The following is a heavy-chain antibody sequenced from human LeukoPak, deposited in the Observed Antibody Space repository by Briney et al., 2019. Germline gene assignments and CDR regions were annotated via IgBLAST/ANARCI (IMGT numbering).Heavy chain of an antibody. V-gene: IGHV3-48*03. CDR2: ISISGTTI. CDR3: VRGGGSAYKYNAFDI. D-gene: IGHD3-22*01. Sequence: PGESLRLPCAASGFIFSCCEMNWVRQAPGKGLEWISYISISGTTIYYAESVKGRFTISRDNTKNSLYLQMNSLRAEDTAVYYCVRGGGSAYKYNAFDIWGQGTMVTGSS. CDR1: GFIFSCCE. J-gene: IGHJ3*02.